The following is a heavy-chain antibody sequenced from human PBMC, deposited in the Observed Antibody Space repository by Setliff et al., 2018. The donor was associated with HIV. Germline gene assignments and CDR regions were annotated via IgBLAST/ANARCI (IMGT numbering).Heavy chain of an antibody. CDR2: INHSGST. D-gene: IGHD1-26*01. J-gene: IGHJ5*02. Sequence: SETLSLTCAVYGGSLSDYYWTWIRQPPGKGLEWIGEINHSGSTNYKESLKGRVTMSVDTSNNHFSLNLNSVTAADTAVYYCARGSLGVGRRRPFDPWGQGTLVTVSS. V-gene: IGHV4-34*01. CDR3: ARGSLGVGRRRPFDP. CDR1: GGSLSDYY.